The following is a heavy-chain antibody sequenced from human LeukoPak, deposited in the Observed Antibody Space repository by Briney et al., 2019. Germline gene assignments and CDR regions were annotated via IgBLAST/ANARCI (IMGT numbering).Heavy chain of an antibody. V-gene: IGHV1-69*13. CDR3: ARVGTVDTAMVTVDYYGMDV. Sequence: GASVKVSCKASGGTFSSYAISWVRQAPGQGLEWMGGIIPIFGTANYAQKFQGRVTITADESTSTAYMELSSLRSEDTAVYYCARVGTVDTAMVTVDYYGMDVWGQGTTVTVSS. CDR1: GGTFSSYA. CDR2: IIPIFGTA. J-gene: IGHJ6*02. D-gene: IGHD5-18*01.